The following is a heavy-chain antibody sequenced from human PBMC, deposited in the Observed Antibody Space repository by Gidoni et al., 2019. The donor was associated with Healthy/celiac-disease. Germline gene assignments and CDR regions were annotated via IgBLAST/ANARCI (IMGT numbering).Heavy chain of an antibody. V-gene: IGHV3-33*01. CDR2: IWYDGSNK. D-gene: IGHD6-19*01. CDR3: ARDPEWLISYYFDY. Sequence: VQLVEYGGGVVQPGRSLRLSCAASGFTFSRYGMHWVRQAPGKGLEWVAVIWYDGSNKYYADSVKGRFTISRDNSKNTLYLQMNSLRAEDTAVYYCARDPEWLISYYFDYWGQGTLVTVSS. CDR1: GFTFSRYG. J-gene: IGHJ4*02.